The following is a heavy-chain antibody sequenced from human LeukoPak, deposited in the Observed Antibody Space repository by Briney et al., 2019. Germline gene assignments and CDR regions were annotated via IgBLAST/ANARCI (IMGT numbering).Heavy chain of an antibody. J-gene: IGHJ3*02. CDR1: GFTFSSYA. D-gene: IGHD1-26*01. CDR3: AKDRGWDRPDAFDI. CDR2: ISATGGST. V-gene: IGHV3-23*01. Sequence: GGSLRLSCAASGFTFSSYAMSWVRQAPGKGLEWVSVISATGGSTYYADSVKGRFTISRDNSKNTLYLQMNSLSGDDTAIYYCAKDRGWDRPDAFDIWGQGTMVTVSS.